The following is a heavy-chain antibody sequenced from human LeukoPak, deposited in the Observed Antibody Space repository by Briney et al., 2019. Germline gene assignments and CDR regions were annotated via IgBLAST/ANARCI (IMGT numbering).Heavy chain of an antibody. V-gene: IGHV4-4*02. J-gene: IGHJ4*02. CDR3: ARYLGGSGSIDY. CDR1: GCPLSSSNW. CDR2: IYHSGST. Sequence: PSETLFLTFAVHGCPLSSSNWGTWVRQPPGEGLEWIGEIYHSGSTNYNPSLKSRVTISVDKCKNQFSLKLSSVTAADTAVYYCARYLGGSGSIDYWGQGTLVSVSS. D-gene: IGHD3-10*01.